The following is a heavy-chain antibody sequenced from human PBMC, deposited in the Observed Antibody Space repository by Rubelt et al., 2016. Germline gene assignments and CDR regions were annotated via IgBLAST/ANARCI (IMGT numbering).Heavy chain of an antibody. Sequence: QVQLQESGPGLVKPSETLSLSCTVSGGSISGYYWGWLRQPRGKGLDWIGYISYSGSTNYNPSLKSRVTIFVHTSKNQFSLILSSGAGADTGVYYCARHDSRSSSGPTYGMDVWGPGTTVTVAS. J-gene: IGHJ6*02. CDR2: ISYSGST. CDR1: GGSISGYY. CDR3: ARHDSRSSSGPTYGMDV. D-gene: IGHD6-6*01. V-gene: IGHV4-59*01.